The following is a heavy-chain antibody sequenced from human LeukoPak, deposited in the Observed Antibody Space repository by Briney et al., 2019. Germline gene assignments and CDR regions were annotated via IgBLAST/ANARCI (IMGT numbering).Heavy chain of an antibody. J-gene: IGHJ4*02. V-gene: IGHV1-18*01. CDR1: GYSKNFYG. D-gene: IGHD2-8*01. CDR3: AGSLGYCTSNVCYLKY. Sequence: ASVKVSCKTSGYSKNFYGITWVRQVAGQGLEWMGWISAQHGQTEYAPNSQDRVTMTTDTYTNTAYMELRSLRSDDTAVYYCAGSLGYCTSNVCYLKYWGQGTLVTVSS. CDR2: ISAQHGQT.